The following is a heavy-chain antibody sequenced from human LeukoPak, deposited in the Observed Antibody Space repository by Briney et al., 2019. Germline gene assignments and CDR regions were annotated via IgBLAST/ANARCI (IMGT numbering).Heavy chain of an antibody. Sequence: ASVKVSCKASGYTCTSYGISWVRQAPGQGLEWMGWISAYNGNTNYAQKLQGRVTMTTDTSTSTAYMELRILRSDDTAVYYCARDRYYYDSSGYTTLDYWGQGTLVTVSS. CDR1: GYTCTSYG. D-gene: IGHD3-22*01. CDR2: ISAYNGNT. J-gene: IGHJ4*02. CDR3: ARDRYYYDSSGYTTLDY. V-gene: IGHV1-18*01.